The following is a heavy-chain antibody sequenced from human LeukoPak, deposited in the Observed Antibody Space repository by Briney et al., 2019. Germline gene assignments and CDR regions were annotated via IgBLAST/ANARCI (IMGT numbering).Heavy chain of an antibody. CDR2: IYYSGYT. D-gene: IGHD1-1*01. CDR1: GGSISSYY. J-gene: IGHJ4*02. CDR3: ARRMESADY. Sequence: SETLSLTCTVSGGSISSYYWSWIRQPPGKGLEYIGYIYYSGYTNYNPSLKSRVTMSVDTSKNQFSLKLSSVTATDTAVYYCARRMESADYWGQGTLVTVSS. V-gene: IGHV4-59*08.